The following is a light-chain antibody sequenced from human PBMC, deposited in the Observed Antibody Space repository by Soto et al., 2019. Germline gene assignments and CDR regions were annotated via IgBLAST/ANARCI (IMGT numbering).Light chain of an antibody. CDR2: AAS. V-gene: IGKV1-12*01. CDR1: QPISSW. Sequence: DIQMTQSPSTVSASVGDGVTITCRASQPISSWLAWFRQRPGKAPELLIYAASTLHSGVPSRFNGSGIGNGFPLPHRGPPPERFGTFFCSQARCFPHTFGQGTRVDIK. CDR3: SQARCFPHT. J-gene: IGKJ2*01.